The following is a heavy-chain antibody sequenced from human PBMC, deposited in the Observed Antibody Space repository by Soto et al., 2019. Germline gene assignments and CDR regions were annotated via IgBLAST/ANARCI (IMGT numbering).Heavy chain of an antibody. V-gene: IGHV4-4*02. Sequence: QVQLQESGPGVVKPLGTLALTCTVSGGSISTNNWWMWVRQSPEKGLEWIGEIYHSGTTNYNPSFNSRGTMAVDKSTNQFSLMLTSVTAEDTAISYCGREGGAGNYMGFDYWGQGTLVTVSS. CDR1: GGSISTNNW. J-gene: IGHJ4*02. CDR3: GREGGAGNYMGFDY. CDR2: IYHSGTT. D-gene: IGHD3-3*01.